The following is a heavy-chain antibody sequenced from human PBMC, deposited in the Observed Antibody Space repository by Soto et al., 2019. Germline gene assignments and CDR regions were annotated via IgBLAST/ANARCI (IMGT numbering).Heavy chain of an antibody. CDR3: ASRDPGTSVDY. Sequence: SETLSLTCAVSGGSFTSNNWWTWVRQPPGQGLEWIGEIYRTGSTNYNPSLKSRVTISLDKSENQFSLKVTSLTAADTAVYYRASRDPGTSVDYWGQGTLVTVSS. CDR2: IYRTGST. J-gene: IGHJ4*02. D-gene: IGHD1-7*01. V-gene: IGHV4-4*02. CDR1: GGSFTSNNW.